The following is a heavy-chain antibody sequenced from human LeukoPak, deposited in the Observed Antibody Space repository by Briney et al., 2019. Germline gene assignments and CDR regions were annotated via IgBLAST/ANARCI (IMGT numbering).Heavy chain of an antibody. CDR1: GYTFTSYG. V-gene: IGHV1-18*01. CDR3: ARAAAGVRGVTHFYNWFDP. Sequence: GASVKVSCKASGYTFTSYGISWVRQAPGQGLEWMGWISAYNGNTNYAQKLQGRVTMTTDTSTSTAYMELRSLRSDDTAVYYCARAAAGVRGVTHFYNWFDPWGQGTLVTVSS. D-gene: IGHD3-10*01. J-gene: IGHJ5*02. CDR2: ISAYNGNT.